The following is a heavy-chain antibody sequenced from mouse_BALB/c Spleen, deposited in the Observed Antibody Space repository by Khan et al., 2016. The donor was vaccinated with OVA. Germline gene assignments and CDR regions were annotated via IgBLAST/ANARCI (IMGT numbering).Heavy chain of an antibody. Sequence: QIQLVQSGAELARPGASVKMSCKASGYTFTSYTIHWVRQRPGQAPEWIGHINPSNNYTNYNQNFKDKVTLIVDKSSSTAYLQLSSLTSEDSAVYYCVREGGAHRSYGWFAYWGQGTTLTVSS. CDR2: INPSNNYT. V-gene: IGHV1-4*01. CDR1: GYTFTSYT. CDR3: VREGGAHRSYGWFAY. D-gene: IGHD1-2*01. J-gene: IGHJ2*01.